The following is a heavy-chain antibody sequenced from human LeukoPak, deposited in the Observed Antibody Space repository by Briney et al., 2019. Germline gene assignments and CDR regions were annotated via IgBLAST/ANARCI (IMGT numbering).Heavy chain of an antibody. CDR1: GFTFDDYA. CDR2: ISWNSGSI. D-gene: IGHD2-2*01. J-gene: IGHJ4*02. Sequence: GRSLRLSCAASGFTFDDYAMHWVRQAPGKGLEWVSGISWNSGSIGYADSVKGRFTISRDNAKNSLYLQMNSLRAEDTALYYCARPADPDYWGQGTLVTVSS. CDR3: ARPADPDY. V-gene: IGHV3-9*01.